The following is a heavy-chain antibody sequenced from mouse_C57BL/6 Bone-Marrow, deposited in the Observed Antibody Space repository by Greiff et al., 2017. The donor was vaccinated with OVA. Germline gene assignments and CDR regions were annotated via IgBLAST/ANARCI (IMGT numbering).Heavy chain of an antibody. D-gene: IGHD2-3*01. J-gene: IGHJ2*01. CDR2: ISLKSDNYAT. V-gene: IGHV6-3*01. Sequence: DVKLQESGGGLVQPGGSMKLSCVASGFTFSNYWMNWVRQSPEKGLEWVAQISLKSDNYATHYAESVKGRFTISRDDSKSSVDLQMNNLRAEDTGMDYCTGLRYDGYAYYCDYWGQGTTLTVSS. CDR3: TGLRYDGYAYYCDY. CDR1: GFTFSNYW.